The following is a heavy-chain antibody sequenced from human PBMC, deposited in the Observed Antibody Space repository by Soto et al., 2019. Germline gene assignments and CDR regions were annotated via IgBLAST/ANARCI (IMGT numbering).Heavy chain of an antibody. CDR2: ISAYNGNT. CDR1: GYTFTSYG. J-gene: IGHJ4*02. Sequence: ASVKVSCTASGYTFTSYGTSWVRQAPGQGLEWMGWISAYNGNTNYAQKLQGRVTMTTDTSTSTAYMELRSLRSDDTAVYYCARDGIGAAFGYFDYWGQGTLVTVSS. D-gene: IGHD5-12*01. V-gene: IGHV1-18*01. CDR3: ARDGIGAAFGYFDY.